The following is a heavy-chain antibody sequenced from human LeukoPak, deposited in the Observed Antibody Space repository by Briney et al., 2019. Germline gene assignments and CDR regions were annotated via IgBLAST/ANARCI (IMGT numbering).Heavy chain of an antibody. CDR1: GFTFSSYA. V-gene: IGHV3-23*01. D-gene: IGHD6-13*01. Sequence: PGGSLRLSCAASGFTFSSYAMSWVRQAPGKGLEWVSAISGSGGTTYYADSVKGRFTISRDNSKNTLYLQMNSLRAEDTAVYYCAKGRVAAAGRGVAFDIWGQGTMVTVSS. CDR3: AKGRVAAAGRGVAFDI. CDR2: ISGSGGTT. J-gene: IGHJ3*02.